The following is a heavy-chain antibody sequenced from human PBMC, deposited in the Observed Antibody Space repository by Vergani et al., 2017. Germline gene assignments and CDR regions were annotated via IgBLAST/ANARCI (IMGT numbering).Heavy chain of an antibody. CDR1: GFTFSSYS. CDR2: ISSSSSYI. D-gene: IGHD3-16*02. J-gene: IGHJ6*02. CDR3: ARESVSFGGVIVTPYYYYGMDV. V-gene: IGHV3-21*01. Sequence: EVQLVESGGGIVKPGGSLRLSCAASGFTFSSYSMNWVRQAPGKGLEWVSSISSSSSYIYYADSVKGRFTISRDNAKNSLYLQMNSLRAEDTAVYYCARESVSFGGVIVTPYYYYGMDVWGQGTTVTVSS.